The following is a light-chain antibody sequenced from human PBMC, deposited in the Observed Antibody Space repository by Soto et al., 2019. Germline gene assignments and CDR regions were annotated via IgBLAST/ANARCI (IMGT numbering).Light chain of an antibody. CDR1: QSVLYSSNNKNY. Sequence: DIVMTQSPDSLAVSLGERATINCKSSQSVLYSSNNKNYLAWYQQKPGQPPKLLIYWASTRESGVPDRFSGSGSGTDFTLTISSLQAADVAVYYCQQYYSTPLTFAGGTKVEIK. CDR3: QQYYSTPLT. CDR2: WAS. V-gene: IGKV4-1*01. J-gene: IGKJ4*01.